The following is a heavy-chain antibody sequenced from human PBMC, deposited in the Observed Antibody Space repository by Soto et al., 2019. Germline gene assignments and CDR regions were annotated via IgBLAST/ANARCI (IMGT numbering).Heavy chain of an antibody. D-gene: IGHD3-10*01. CDR2: IIPIFGTP. J-gene: IGHJ4*02. CDR3: ARDRDDYGSGNYYNRSDY. CDR1: GGIFRTYA. V-gene: IGHV1-69*01. Sequence: QVQLVQSGAEVKKPGSSVKVSCKASGGIFRTYAISWLRQAPGQGLEWMGGIIPIFGTPNYEQRFQGRVTITADESTSTAYMELGRRRSEASAVYYCARDRDDYGSGNYYNRSDYWGQGTLVTVSS.